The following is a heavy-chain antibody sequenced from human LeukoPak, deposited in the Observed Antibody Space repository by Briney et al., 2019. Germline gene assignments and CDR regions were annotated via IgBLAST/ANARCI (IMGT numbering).Heavy chain of an antibody. Sequence: KESGPTLVKPTQTLTXXXTFSGFSLSTSXXXXGXIRQPPXKXLXWLALIYWNDDKRYSPSLKSRLTITKDTSKNQVVLTMTNMDPVDTATYYCAHPRSFDAFDIWGQGTMVTVSS. CDR3: AHPRSFDAFDI. CDR1: GFSLSTSXXX. J-gene: IGHJ3*02. V-gene: IGHV2-5*01. CDR2: IYWNDDK.